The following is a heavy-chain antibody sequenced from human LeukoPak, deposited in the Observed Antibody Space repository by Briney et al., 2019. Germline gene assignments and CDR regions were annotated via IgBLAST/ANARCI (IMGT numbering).Heavy chain of an antibody. V-gene: IGHV4-4*07. D-gene: IGHD3-3*01. CDR3: ARDRYYDFWSGYPDYYYYMDV. Sequence: PSETLSLTCTVSGGSISSYYWSWTRQPAGKGLECIGLIYTSGSTNYKPSLKSRVTMSVDSSKNQFSLKLSSVTAEDTAVYYCARDRYYDFWSGYPDYYYYMDVWGKGTTVTVSS. CDR1: GGSISSYY. J-gene: IGHJ6*03. CDR2: IYTSGST.